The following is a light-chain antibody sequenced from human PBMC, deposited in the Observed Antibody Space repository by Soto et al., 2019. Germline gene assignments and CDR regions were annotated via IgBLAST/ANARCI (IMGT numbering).Light chain of an antibody. CDR3: QQYNNWPRT. Sequence: EIVMTQSPATLSVSPGETATLSCRASLSVSSDLAWFQQKPGQSPRLLIYAASTSATGVPARFSGTGFGTEFSLTISSLQSEDFAVYYCQQYNNWPRTFGLGTRVEVK. V-gene: IGKV3-15*01. J-gene: IGKJ1*01. CDR2: AAS. CDR1: LSVSSD.